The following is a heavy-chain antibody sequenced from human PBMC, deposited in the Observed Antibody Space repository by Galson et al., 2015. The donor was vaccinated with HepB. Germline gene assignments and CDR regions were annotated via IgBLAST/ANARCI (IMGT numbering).Heavy chain of an antibody. J-gene: IGHJ4*02. CDR3: ATTYCSGAKCHSHFDY. CDR1: GYSFTSYW. Sequence: QSGAEVKKPGDSLKISCKGSGYSFTSYWIAWVRQMPGKGLEWMGIIYPDDSDTRYSPSFQGQVTISADKSISTAYLQWSSLKASDTAMYYCATTYCSGAKCHSHFDYWGRGTLVTVSS. D-gene: IGHD2-15*01. V-gene: IGHV5-51*01. CDR2: IYPDDSDT.